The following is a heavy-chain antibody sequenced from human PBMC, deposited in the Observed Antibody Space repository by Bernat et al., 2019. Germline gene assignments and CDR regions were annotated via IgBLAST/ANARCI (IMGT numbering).Heavy chain of an antibody. Sequence: EVQLVESGGGVVRPGGSLRLSCAASGFTFDDYGMSWVRQAPGKGLEWVSGINWNGGSTGYADSVKGRFTISRDNAKNSLYLQMNSLRAEDTALYYCARVGLRYFDSGVGPFDYWGQGTLVTVSS. J-gene: IGHJ4*02. CDR1: GFTFDDYG. D-gene: IGHD3-9*01. CDR3: ARVGLRYFDSGVGPFDY. V-gene: IGHV3-20*04. CDR2: INWNGGST.